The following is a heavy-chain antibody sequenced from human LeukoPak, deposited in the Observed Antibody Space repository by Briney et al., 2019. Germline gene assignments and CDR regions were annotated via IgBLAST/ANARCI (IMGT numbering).Heavy chain of an antibody. D-gene: IGHD6-6*01. Sequence: GGSLRLSCAASGFTHSSYAMTWVRQAPGKGLEWVSSISGNGGTTYYADSVKGRFTISRDNSKNTLYLQMNSLRAEDTAVYYCARGYSNSESGCGDWFDPWGQGTLVTVSS. CDR3: ARGYSNSESGCGDWFDP. J-gene: IGHJ5*02. V-gene: IGHV3-23*01. CDR2: ISGNGGTT. CDR1: GFTHSSYA.